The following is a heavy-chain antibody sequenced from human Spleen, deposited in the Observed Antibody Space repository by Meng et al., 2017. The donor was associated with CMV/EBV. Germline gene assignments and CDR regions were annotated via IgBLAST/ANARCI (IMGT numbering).Heavy chain of an antibody. CDR3: ARVAVRFIVATKLIADESPLFRPNDMDV. Sequence: SVKVSCKASGYTFTSYYMHWVRQAPGQGLEWMGIINPSGGSTTYAQKFQGRVTMTRDTSTSTVYMELSSLRSEDTALYYCARVAVRFIVATKLIADESPLFRPNDMDVWGQGTTVTVSS. CDR1: GYTFTSYY. D-gene: IGHD5-12*01. CDR2: INPSGGST. V-gene: IGHV1-46*01. J-gene: IGHJ6*02.